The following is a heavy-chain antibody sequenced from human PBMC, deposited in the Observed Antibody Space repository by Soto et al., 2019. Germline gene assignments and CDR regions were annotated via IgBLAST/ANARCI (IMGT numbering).Heavy chain of an antibody. Sequence: QVQLVESGGGVVQPGRSLRLSCAASGFTFSSYGMHWVRQAPGKGLEWVAVIWYDGSNKYYADSVKGRFTISRDNSKNSLYLQMNSLRAEDTAVYYCARAYDILTGYPGDLDYWGQGTLVTVSS. CDR3: ARAYDILTGYPGDLDY. D-gene: IGHD3-9*01. CDR1: GFTFSSYG. CDR2: IWYDGSNK. V-gene: IGHV3-33*01. J-gene: IGHJ4*02.